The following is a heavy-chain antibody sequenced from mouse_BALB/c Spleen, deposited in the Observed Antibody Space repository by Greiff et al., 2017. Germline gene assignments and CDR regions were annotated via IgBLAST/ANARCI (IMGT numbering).Heavy chain of an antibody. CDR3: AREGY. V-gene: IGHV1S81*02. Sequence: QVQLQQPGAELVKPGASVTLSCKASGYTFTSYWMHWVKQRPGQGLEWIGEINPSNGRTNYNEKFKSKATLTVDKSSSTAYLQLSSLTSEDSAVYDCAREGYWGQGTTLTVSS. CDR2: INPSNGRT. J-gene: IGHJ2*01. CDR1: GYTFTSYW.